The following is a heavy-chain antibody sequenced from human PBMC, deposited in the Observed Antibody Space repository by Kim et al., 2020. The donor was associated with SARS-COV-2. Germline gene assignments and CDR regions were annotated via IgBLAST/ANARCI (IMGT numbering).Heavy chain of an antibody. Sequence: KGRFTISRDHSKNTLYLLMNSLRAEDTAVYYCARGTYYYDSSGYSNDAFDIWGQGTMVTVSS. CDR3: ARGTYYYDSSGYSNDAFDI. J-gene: IGHJ3*02. D-gene: IGHD3-22*01. V-gene: IGHV3-53*03.